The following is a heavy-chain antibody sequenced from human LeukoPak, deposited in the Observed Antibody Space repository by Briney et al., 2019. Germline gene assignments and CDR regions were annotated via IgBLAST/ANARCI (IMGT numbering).Heavy chain of an antibody. CDR2: FDPEDGET. Sequence: GASVKVSCKVSVYTLTELSMHWARQAPGKGLEWMGGFDPEDGETIYAQKFQGRVTMTEDTSTDTAYMELSSLRSVDTAVYYCATDGRPRKNYYYYYYMDVWGKGTTVTVSS. D-gene: IGHD1-14*01. CDR1: VYTLTELS. V-gene: IGHV1-24*01. CDR3: ATDGRPRKNYYYYYYMDV. J-gene: IGHJ6*03.